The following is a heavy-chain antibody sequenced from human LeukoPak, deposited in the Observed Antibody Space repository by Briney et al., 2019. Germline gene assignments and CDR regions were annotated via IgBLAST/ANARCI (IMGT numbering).Heavy chain of an antibody. V-gene: IGHV1-69*05. D-gene: IGHD3-22*01. CDR2: IIPIFGTA. CDR1: GGTFSSYA. Sequence: GSSVKVSCKASGGTFSSYAISWVRQAPGQGLEWMGGIIPIFGTANYAQKFQGRVTITTDESTSTAHMELSSLRSEDTAVYYCARNYDSTYNWFDPWGQGTLVTVSS. CDR3: ARNYDSTYNWFDP. J-gene: IGHJ5*02.